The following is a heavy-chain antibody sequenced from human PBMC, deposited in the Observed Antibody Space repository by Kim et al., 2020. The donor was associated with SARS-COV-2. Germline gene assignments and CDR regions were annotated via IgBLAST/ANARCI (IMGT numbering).Heavy chain of an antibody. Sequence: SETLSLTCAVYGGSFSGYYWSWIRQPPGKGLEWIGEINHSGSTNYNPSLKSRVTISVDTSKNQFSLKLSSVTAADTAVYYCARASTFCSGGSCKTYYYYGMDVWGQGTTVTVSS. V-gene: IGHV4-34*01. CDR2: INHSGST. CDR1: GGSFSGYY. D-gene: IGHD2-15*01. J-gene: IGHJ6*02. CDR3: ARASTFCSGGSCKTYYYYGMDV.